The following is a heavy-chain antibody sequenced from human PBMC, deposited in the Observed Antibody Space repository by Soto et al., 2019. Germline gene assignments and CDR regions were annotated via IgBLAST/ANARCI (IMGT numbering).Heavy chain of an antibody. CDR2: VSGGGDGT. CDR3: AKKGPGSLATYCNYGDCHYAFDL. D-gene: IGHD2-21*02. J-gene: IGHJ3*01. Sequence: EVQLLESGGGLVQPGGSLRLSCAASGFTFSNYAMSWVRQAPGKGLEWVSTVSGGGDGTYYADSVKGRFTISRANPRNTVYLQMNRLRAEDTAVYYCAKKGPGSLATYCNYGDCHYAFDLWGQGTIVTVSS. V-gene: IGHV3-23*01. CDR1: GFTFSNYA.